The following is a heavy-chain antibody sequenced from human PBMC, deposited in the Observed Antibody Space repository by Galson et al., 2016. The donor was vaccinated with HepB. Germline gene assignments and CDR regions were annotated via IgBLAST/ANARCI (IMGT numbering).Heavy chain of an antibody. D-gene: IGHD3-16*01. V-gene: IGHV4-39*02. CDR1: GGSISSYSYY. Sequence: SETLSLTCKVSGGSISSYSYYWGWIRQPPGKGLEWIGRVFSGGRTSSNPSLGSRVTISVDTSSNHFSLRLTSVTAADTAVYYCARGAYGGWGQGTLVTVSS. J-gene: IGHJ4*02. CDR3: ARGAYGG. CDR2: VFSGGRT.